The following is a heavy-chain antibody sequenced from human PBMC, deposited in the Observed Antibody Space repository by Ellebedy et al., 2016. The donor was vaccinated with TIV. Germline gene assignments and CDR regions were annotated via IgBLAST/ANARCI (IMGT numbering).Heavy chain of an antibody. D-gene: IGHD2-2*01. Sequence: GESLKISXAASGFTFSSYSMHWVRQAPGKGLEWVAVISYDGSNKYYADSVKGRFTISRDNSKNTLYLQMNSLRAEDTAVYYCARVRQYCSSTSCFSNYGMDVWGQGTTVTVSS. J-gene: IGHJ6*02. V-gene: IGHV3-30*03. CDR3: ARVRQYCSSTSCFSNYGMDV. CDR1: GFTFSSYS. CDR2: ISYDGSNK.